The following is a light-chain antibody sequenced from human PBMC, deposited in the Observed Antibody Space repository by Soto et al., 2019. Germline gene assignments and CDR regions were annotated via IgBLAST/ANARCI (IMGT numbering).Light chain of an antibody. Sequence: SALTQPASVSGSPGQSITISCTGTSSDVGGYNYVSWYQQHPGKGPKLMIYEVSNRPSGVSNRFSGSKSGNTATLTISGLQAEDEADYYCSSYTSTTTRVFGTGTKGTVL. CDR3: SSYTSTTTRV. CDR2: EVS. V-gene: IGLV2-14*03. J-gene: IGLJ1*01. CDR1: SSDVGGYNY.